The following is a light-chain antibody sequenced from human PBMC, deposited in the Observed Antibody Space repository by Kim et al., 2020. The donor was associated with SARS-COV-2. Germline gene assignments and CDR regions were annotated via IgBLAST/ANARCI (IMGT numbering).Light chain of an antibody. CDR3: QTWGTGIRV. J-gene: IGLJ3*02. Sequence: ASVKLTCTLSSVHSNYAIAWHQQQPEKGPRYLMTVYSDGSHNKGDGIPDRFSGSNSGTERYLTISSLQSEDEADYYCQTWGTGIRVFGGGTQLTVL. CDR1: SVHSNYA. CDR2: VYSDGSH. V-gene: IGLV4-69*01.